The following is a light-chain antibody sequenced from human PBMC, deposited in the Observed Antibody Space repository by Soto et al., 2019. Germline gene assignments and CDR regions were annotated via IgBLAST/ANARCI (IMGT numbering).Light chain of an antibody. CDR3: LQDYNYPWT. V-gene: IGKV1-6*01. J-gene: IGKJ1*01. CDR1: QGIRND. CDR2: AAS. Sequence: GDRVTITCRASQGIRNDVSWYQQKPGRAPKFLIFAASNLQSEVPSRFSGSGSGTDFTLTITSLQPEDFATYYCLQDYNYPWTFGQGTKVEIK.